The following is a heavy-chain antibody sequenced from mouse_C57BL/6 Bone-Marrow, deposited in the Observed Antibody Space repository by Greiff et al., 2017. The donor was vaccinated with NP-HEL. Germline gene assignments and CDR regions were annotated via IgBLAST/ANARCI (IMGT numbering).Heavy chain of an antibody. D-gene: IGHD1-1*01. CDR3: VRRGYGSDYAMDY. J-gene: IGHJ4*01. Sequence: DAGGGLVQPKGSLKLSCAASGFSFNTYAMNWVRQAPGKGLEWVARIRSKSNNYATYYADSVKDRFTISRDDSESMLYLQMNNLKTEDTAMYYCVRRGYGSDYAMDYWGQGTSVTVSS. CDR2: IRSKSNNYAT. CDR1: GFSFNTYA. V-gene: IGHV10-1*01.